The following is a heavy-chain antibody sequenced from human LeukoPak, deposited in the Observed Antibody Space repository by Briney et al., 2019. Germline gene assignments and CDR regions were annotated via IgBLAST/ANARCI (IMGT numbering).Heavy chain of an antibody. CDR3: VRVPPRRDFDY. V-gene: IGHV4-4*02. J-gene: IGHJ4*02. D-gene: IGHD1-14*01. Sequence: GSLRLSCAVSGFTFSDYCMTWVRQPPGKGLEWIGEIYYSGSTNYNPSLKSRVIISVDKSKNQFSLKLISVTAADTAVYYCVRVPPRRDFDYWGQGTLVTVSS. CDR1: GFTFSDYC. CDR2: IYYSGST.